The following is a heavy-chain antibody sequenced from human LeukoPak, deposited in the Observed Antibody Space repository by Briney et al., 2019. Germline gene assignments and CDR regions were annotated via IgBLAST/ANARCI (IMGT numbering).Heavy chain of an antibody. V-gene: IGHV4-59*08. CDR3: TRHEFACSSTSCYLGLYYYYGMDV. CDR2: IYYSGST. D-gene: IGHD2-2*01. Sequence: SEALSLTCIVPGGSISSYYWSGIREPPGRGLGWIGYIYYSGSTSYNTSIKSRITKSVDTSKNQFSLKLSSVTDADTAVYYCTRHEFACSSTSCYLGLYYYYGMDVWGQGTTVTVSS. J-gene: IGHJ6*02. CDR1: GGSISSYY.